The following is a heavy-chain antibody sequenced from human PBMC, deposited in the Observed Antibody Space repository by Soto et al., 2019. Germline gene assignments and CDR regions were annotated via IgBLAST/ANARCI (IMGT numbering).Heavy chain of an antibody. Sequence: GSLRLSCAASGFTFSGSAMHWVRQASGKGLEWVGRIRSKANSYATAYAASVKGRFTISRDDSKNTAYLQMNSLKTEDTAVYYCTRVVAATGVDYWGQGTLVTVSS. J-gene: IGHJ4*02. V-gene: IGHV3-73*01. CDR1: GFTFSGSA. D-gene: IGHD2-15*01. CDR3: TRVVAATGVDY. CDR2: IRSKANSYAT.